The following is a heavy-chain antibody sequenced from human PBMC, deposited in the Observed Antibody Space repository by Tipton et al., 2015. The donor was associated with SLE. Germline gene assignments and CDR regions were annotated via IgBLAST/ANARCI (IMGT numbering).Heavy chain of an antibody. CDR3: ARHERWPHFDY. V-gene: IGHV4-39*07. CDR1: GGSISSSSYY. Sequence: TLSLTCTVSGGSISSSSYYWDWIRQPPGKGLEWIGRMYYSGRTYYNPSLKSRVTISIDTSKNQFSLKLSSMTAADTAVYYCARHERWPHFDYWGQGTLVTVSS. CDR2: MYYSGRT. D-gene: IGHD6-19*01. J-gene: IGHJ4*02.